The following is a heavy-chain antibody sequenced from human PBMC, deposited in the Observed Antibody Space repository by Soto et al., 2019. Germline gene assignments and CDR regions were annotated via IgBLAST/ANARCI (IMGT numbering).Heavy chain of an antibody. CDR2: INHSGST. V-gene: IGHV4-34*01. Sequence: QVQLQQWGAGLLKPSETLSLTCAVYGGSFSGYYWSWIRQPPGKGLEWIGEINHSGSTNYNPSLKSRVTISVDTSKNQFSLKLSSVTAADTAVYYCARARKKGFDPWGQGTLVTSPQ. CDR1: GGSFSGYY. CDR3: ARARKKGFDP. J-gene: IGHJ5*02.